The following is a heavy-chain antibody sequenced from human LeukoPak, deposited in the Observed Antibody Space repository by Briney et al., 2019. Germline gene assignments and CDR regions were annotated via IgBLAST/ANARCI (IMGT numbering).Heavy chain of an antibody. CDR3: VGPDSQFDC. Sequence: GGSLRLSCAASGFTFSSYAMSWVRQAPGKGLEWVSSINANSLHIFYADSVRGRFTISRDNAKNSLYLQMNNLRVEDTAVYYCVGPDSQFDCWGQGTLVTVSS. D-gene: IGHD3-10*01. V-gene: IGHV3-21*01. CDR1: GFTFSSYA. J-gene: IGHJ4*02. CDR2: INANSLHI.